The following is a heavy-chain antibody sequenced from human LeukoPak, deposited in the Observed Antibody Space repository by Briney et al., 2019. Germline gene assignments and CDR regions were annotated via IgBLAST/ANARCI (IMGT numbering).Heavy chain of an antibody. Sequence: GASVKVSCKASGYTFTGYYMHWVRQAPGQGLEWMGWINPNSGGTNYAQKFQGRVTMTRDTSISTAYMELSRLRSDDTAVYYCARVMYSSSWHYFDYWGQGTLVTVSS. D-gene: IGHD6-13*01. CDR3: ARVMYSSSWHYFDY. J-gene: IGHJ4*02. CDR1: GYTFTGYY. CDR2: INPNSGGT. V-gene: IGHV1-2*02.